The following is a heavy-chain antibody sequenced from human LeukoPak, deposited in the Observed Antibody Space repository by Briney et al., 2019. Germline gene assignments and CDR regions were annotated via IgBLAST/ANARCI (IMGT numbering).Heavy chain of an antibody. V-gene: IGHV1-8*01. Sequence: WASVKVSCKASGYTFTSYDINWVRQATGRGLEWMGWMNPNSGNTGYAQKFQGRVTMTRNTSISTAYMELSSLRSEDTAVYYCARACDSSGYYLGYWGQGTLVTVSS. CDR3: ARACDSSGYYLGY. J-gene: IGHJ4*02. CDR2: MNPNSGNT. CDR1: GYTFTSYD. D-gene: IGHD3-22*01.